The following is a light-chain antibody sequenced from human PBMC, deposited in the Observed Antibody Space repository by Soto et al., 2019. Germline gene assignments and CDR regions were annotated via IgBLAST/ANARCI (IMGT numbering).Light chain of an antibody. V-gene: IGKV3-15*01. J-gene: IGKJ5*01. CDR2: DAS. CDR1: QSVSSN. CDR3: QQYIKWPIT. Sequence: EIGITQAPSPLSVSPGEKATLSFLASQSVSSNLAWYQQKPGQAPRLLISDASTRATGIPARFSGSGSGTEFTLTVSSLQSEDFAVYYCQQYIKWPITFGQGTRLEIK.